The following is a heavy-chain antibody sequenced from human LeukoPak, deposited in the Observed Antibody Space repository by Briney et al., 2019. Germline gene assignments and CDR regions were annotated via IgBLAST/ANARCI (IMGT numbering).Heavy chain of an antibody. CDR1: GCGFTSCW. CDR3: ARQGAVVLRDAFDI. Sequence: GASLQISCRGSGCGFTSCWIGCLRRMPGKGLEGMGIIYPGDSGTRYYPSFQGQVTISADKSISTAYLQWSSLKASYIAMYYCARQGAVVLRDAFDIWGQGTMVTVSS. CDR2: IYPGDSGT. D-gene: IGHD6-19*01. V-gene: IGHV5-51*01. J-gene: IGHJ3*02.